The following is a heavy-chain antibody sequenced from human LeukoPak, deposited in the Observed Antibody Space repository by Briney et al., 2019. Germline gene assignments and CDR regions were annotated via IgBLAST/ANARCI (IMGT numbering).Heavy chain of an antibody. CDR1: GGSISSYY. V-gene: IGHV4-59*08. CDR2: IYYSGGT. J-gene: IGHJ3*02. CDR3: ARPATTVTEDAFDI. Sequence: SETLSLTCTVSGGSISSYYWTWIRQPPGKGLEWIGYIYYSGGTNYNPSLKSRVTISVDTSKNQFSLKLSFVTAADTAVYYCARPATTVTEDAFDIWGQGTMVTVSS. D-gene: IGHD4-17*01.